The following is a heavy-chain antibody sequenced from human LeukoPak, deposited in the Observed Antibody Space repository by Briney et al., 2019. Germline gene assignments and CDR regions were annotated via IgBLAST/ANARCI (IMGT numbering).Heavy chain of an antibody. J-gene: IGHJ4*02. CDR3: AKAGGTSWADY. Sequence: GGSLRLSCEASGFTFRDYWMTWVRQAPGKGLEWVANVKQDGTEKFYVDSVKGRFTISRDNGKNSLYLQMNSLRVEDTAIYYCAKAGGTSWADYWGQGTLVTVSS. CDR1: GFTFRDYW. CDR2: VKQDGTEK. V-gene: IGHV3-7*01. D-gene: IGHD6-13*01.